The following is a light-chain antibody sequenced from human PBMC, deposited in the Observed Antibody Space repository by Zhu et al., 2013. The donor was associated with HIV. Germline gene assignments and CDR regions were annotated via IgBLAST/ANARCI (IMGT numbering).Light chain of an antibody. CDR2: GAS. CDR3: QQYGSSPRT. CDR1: QSVTNSF. J-gene: IGKJ5*01. V-gene: IGKV3-20*01. Sequence: ETVLTQSPGTLSLSPGERATLSCRASQSVTNSFLAWYQQKPGQSPRLLIYGASTRATGIPDRFSGSGSGTDFTLTIRRLEPEDFAVYYCQQYGSSPRTFGQGTRLDIK.